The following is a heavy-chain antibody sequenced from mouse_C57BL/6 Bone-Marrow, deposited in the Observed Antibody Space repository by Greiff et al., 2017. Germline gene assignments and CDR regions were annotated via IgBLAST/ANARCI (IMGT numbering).Heavy chain of an antibody. CDR3: ARGRAYYSNYGRGLFAY. V-gene: IGHV1-39*01. CDR2: INPNYGTT. J-gene: IGHJ3*01. Sequence: EVQLQQSGPELVKPGASVKISCKASGYSFTDYNMHWVKQSHGKSLEWIGVINPNYGTTSYNQKFKGKATLTVDQSSSTAYMQLNSLTSEDSAVYYCARGRAYYSNYGRGLFAYWGQGTLVTVSA. CDR1: GYSFTDYN. D-gene: IGHD2-5*01.